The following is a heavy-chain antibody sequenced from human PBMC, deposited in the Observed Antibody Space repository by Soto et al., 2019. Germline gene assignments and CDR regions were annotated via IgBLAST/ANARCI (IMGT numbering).Heavy chain of an antibody. CDR3: AKVREVVVITTPFYFDY. J-gene: IGHJ4*02. CDR1: GFSCSSYA. Sequence: GGSLRLSCAAAGFSCSSYARSWVRQHPGKGLEWVSVVGGSGGSTYYADSVKGRFTISRDNSKNTLHLQMNSLRAEDTAVYYCAKVREVVVITTPFYFDYWGQGPLVTVSS. V-gene: IGHV3-23*01. D-gene: IGHD3-22*01. CDR2: VGGSGGST.